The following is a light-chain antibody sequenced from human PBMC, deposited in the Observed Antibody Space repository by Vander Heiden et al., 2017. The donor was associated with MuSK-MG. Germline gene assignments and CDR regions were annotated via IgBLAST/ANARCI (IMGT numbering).Light chain of an antibody. CDR3: QQYGSSPPWT. CDR2: GAS. CDR1: QSVSSSY. J-gene: IGKJ1*01. V-gene: IGKV3-20*01. Sequence: DIVLTQSPGTLSLSPGERATLSCRASQSVSSSYLAWYQPKPGLSPRLLIYGASSRATGTPDRYSGSGSGTDFTLTISRLEPEAFAVYSCQQYGSSPPWTFGQWTKVEIK.